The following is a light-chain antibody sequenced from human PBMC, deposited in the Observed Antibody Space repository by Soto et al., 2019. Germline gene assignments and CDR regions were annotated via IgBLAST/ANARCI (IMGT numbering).Light chain of an antibody. CDR2: DDS. V-gene: IGLV3-21*02. Sequence: SSELTQPPSVSGAPGQTARITCGGNNNGSKSVHWYHQKPGQAPVLVVYDDSDRPSGIPERFSGSNSGNTATLTISRVEAGDEADYYCQVWDSSSDHVVFGGGTKLTVL. J-gene: IGLJ2*01. CDR1: NNGSKS. CDR3: QVWDSSSDHVV.